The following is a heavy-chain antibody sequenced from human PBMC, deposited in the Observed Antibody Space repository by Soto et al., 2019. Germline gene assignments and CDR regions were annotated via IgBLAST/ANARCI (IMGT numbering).Heavy chain of an antibody. CDR2: IWYDGSNK. Sequence: SLRLSCAASGFTFSSYGMHWVRQAPGKGLEWVAVIWYDGSNKYYADSVKGRFTISRDNSKNTLYLQMNSLRAEDTAVYYCARDFAFDILTGYYSHLDYWGQGTLVTVSS. CDR1: GFTFSSYG. CDR3: ARDFAFDILTGYYSHLDY. V-gene: IGHV3-33*01. J-gene: IGHJ4*02. D-gene: IGHD3-9*01.